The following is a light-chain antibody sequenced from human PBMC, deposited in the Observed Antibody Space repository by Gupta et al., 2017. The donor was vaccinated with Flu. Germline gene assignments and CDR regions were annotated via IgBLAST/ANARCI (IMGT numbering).Light chain of an antibody. CDR3: QQRADWPLT. J-gene: IGKJ4*01. V-gene: IGKV3-11*01. CDR2: DAS. Sequence: EVVLTQSPTTLSFSPGERAPPSCRASQSSKGALAWYQQKPGQAPRLLVYDASNRAAGIPVKFSGSGSGTDFTLTISNLEPEDFAVYYCQQRADWPLTFGGGTKVEIK. CDR1: QSSKGA.